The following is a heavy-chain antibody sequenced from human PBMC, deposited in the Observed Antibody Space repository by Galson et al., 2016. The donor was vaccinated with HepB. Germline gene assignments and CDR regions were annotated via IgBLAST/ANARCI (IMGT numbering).Heavy chain of an antibody. V-gene: IGHV3-11*06. CDR2: ITSTGSYT. J-gene: IGHJ4*02. Sequence: SLRLSCAASGFTFSDNYMSWIRQAPGKGLEWLSYITSTGSYTNYAGSVKGRFTVSRDNAKNSLYLQMNSLRAGDTAVYYCATGPPSYYYDSSGYYSGWGQGTQVTVSS. CDR3: ATGPPSYYYDSSGYYSG. D-gene: IGHD3-22*01. CDR1: GFTFSDNY.